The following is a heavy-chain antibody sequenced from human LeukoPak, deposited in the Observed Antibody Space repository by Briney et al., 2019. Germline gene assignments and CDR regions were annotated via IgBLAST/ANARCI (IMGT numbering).Heavy chain of an antibody. CDR3: ARDRGFGQADV. V-gene: IGHV3-7*01. CDR1: GFTFSSYA. Sequence: GGSLRLSCAASGFTFSSYAMSWVRQAPGKGLEWVANIKQDGGEKYYVDSVKGRFTISRDNAKNSLYLQMDSLRAEDTAVYYCARDRGFGQADVWGKGTTVTVSS. D-gene: IGHD3-10*01. J-gene: IGHJ6*04. CDR2: IKQDGGEK.